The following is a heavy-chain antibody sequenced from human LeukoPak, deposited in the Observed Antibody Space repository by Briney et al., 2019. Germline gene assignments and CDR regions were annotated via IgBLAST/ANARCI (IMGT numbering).Heavy chain of an antibody. CDR1: GFTFSSYA. CDR2: IKQDGSEK. V-gene: IGHV3-7*01. Sequence: GGSLRLSCAASGFTFSSYAMSWVRQAPGKGLEWVANIKQDGSEKYYVDSVKGRFTISRDNAKNSLYLQMNSLRAEDTAVYYCARDEGASSSYSMDVWGQGTTVTVSS. CDR3: ARDEGASSSYSMDV. D-gene: IGHD6-13*01. J-gene: IGHJ6*02.